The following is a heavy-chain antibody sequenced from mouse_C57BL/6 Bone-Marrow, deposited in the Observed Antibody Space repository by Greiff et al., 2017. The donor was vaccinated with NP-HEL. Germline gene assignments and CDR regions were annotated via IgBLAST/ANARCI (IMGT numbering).Heavy chain of an antibody. CDR2: INPGSGGT. Sequence: QVQLQQSGAELVRPGTSVKVSCKASGYAFTNYLIGWVKQRPGQGLEWIGVINPGSGGTNYNEKFKGKAPLTADKSSSTAYMQLSSVTSEDSAVYFGASGGIYYDYAWFAYWGQGTLVTVSA. CDR3: ASGGIYYDYAWFAY. CDR1: GYAFTNYL. J-gene: IGHJ3*01. D-gene: IGHD2-4*01. V-gene: IGHV1-54*01.